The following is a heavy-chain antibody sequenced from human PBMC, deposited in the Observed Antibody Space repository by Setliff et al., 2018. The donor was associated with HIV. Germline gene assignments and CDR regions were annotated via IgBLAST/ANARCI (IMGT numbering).Heavy chain of an antibody. D-gene: IGHD4-4*01. CDR1: GNSFHSYA. CDR3: AKDGPTVIEGSYMDV. Sequence: GASVKVSCKASGNSFHSYAFSWVRQAPGQGLEWMGGIIPLFGSANYAQKFQGRVTITADESTSTVYMEVSGLRFEDTAVYFCAKDGPTVIEGSYMDVWGKGTTVTV. J-gene: IGHJ6*03. V-gene: IGHV1-69*13. CDR2: IIPLFGSA.